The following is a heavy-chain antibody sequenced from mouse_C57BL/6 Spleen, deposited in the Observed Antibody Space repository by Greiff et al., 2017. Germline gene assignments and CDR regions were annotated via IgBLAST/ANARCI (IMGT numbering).Heavy chain of an antibody. CDR3: AREGAMDY. CDR2: IYPGDGDP. CDR1: GYAFSSYW. V-gene: IGHV1-80*01. Sequence: VQLQQSGAELVKPGASVKISCKASGYAFSSYWMNWVKQRPGKGLEWIGKIYPGDGDPNYNGKFKGKATRTSDKSSSTAYMQLSSLTSEDSAVYFCAREGAMDYWGQGTSVTVSS. J-gene: IGHJ4*01.